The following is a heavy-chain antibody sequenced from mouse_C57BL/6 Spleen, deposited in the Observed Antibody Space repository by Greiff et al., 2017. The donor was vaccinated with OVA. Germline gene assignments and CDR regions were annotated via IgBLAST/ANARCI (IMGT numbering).Heavy chain of an antibody. J-gene: IGHJ3*01. Sequence: VQLQQPGAELVMPGASVKLSCKASGYTFTSYWMHWVKQRPGQGLEWIGEIDPSDSYTTYNQKFKGKSQLTVDKSSSTAYMQLSSLTSEDAAVYYCARRLDYGSSPWFAYWGQGTLVTVSA. V-gene: IGHV1-69*01. CDR1: GYTFTSYW. CDR2: IDPSDSYT. D-gene: IGHD1-1*01. CDR3: ARRLDYGSSPWFAY.